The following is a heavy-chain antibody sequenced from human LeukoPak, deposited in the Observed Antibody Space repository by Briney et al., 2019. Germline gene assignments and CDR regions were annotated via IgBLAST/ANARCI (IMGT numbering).Heavy chain of an antibody. CDR2: IKQDGSEK. Sequence: PGGSLRLSGAASGFTFSSYWMSWVRQAPGKGLEWVANIKQDGSEKYYVDSVKGRFTISRDNAKNSLYLQMNSLRAEDTAVYYCARDPESIVGATTVDVWGQGTTVTVSS. V-gene: IGHV3-7*01. D-gene: IGHD1-26*01. CDR3: ARDPESIVGATTVDV. CDR1: GFTFSSYW. J-gene: IGHJ6*02.